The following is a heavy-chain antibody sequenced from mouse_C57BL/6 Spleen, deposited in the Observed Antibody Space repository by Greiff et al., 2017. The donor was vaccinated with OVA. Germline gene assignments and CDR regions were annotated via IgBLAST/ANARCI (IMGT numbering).Heavy chain of an antibody. Sequence: VQLKESGPELVKPGASVKIPCKASGYTFTDYNMDWVKQSHGKSLEWIGDINPNNGGTIYNQKFKGKATLTVDKSSSTAYMELRSLTSEDTAVYYCARLRRPYAMDYWGQGTSVTVSS. CDR3: ARLRRPYAMDY. CDR2: INPNNGGT. J-gene: IGHJ4*01. CDR1: GYTFTDYN. V-gene: IGHV1-18*01. D-gene: IGHD2-12*01.